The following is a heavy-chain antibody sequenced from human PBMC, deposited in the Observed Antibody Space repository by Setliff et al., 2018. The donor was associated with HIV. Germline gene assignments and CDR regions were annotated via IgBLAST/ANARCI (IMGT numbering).Heavy chain of an antibody. D-gene: IGHD3-3*01. V-gene: IGHV1-69*04. CDR3: VRGVQSPPHYSYYYMGV. Sequence: WASVKVSCKASGYTFTSYGISWVRQAPGQGLDWMGRIIPILGVANYAQRFQGKVTITADKSTSTAYMELTSLRFDDTAMYYCVRGVQSPPHYSYYYMGVWGEGTMVTVPS. J-gene: IGHJ6*03. CDR2: IIPILGVA. CDR1: GYTFTSYG.